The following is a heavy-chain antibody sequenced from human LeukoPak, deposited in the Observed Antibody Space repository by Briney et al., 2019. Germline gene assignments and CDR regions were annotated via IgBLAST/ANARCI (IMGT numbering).Heavy chain of an antibody. Sequence: ASVKVSCKASGYTFTSYGISSVRQAPGQGLEWMGWISAYNGNTNYAQKLQGRVTMTTDTSTSTAYMELRSLRSDDTAVYYCARDRYYFGSGRARNFDYWGQGTLVTVSS. CDR2: ISAYNGNT. V-gene: IGHV1-18*01. J-gene: IGHJ4*02. CDR1: GYTFTSYG. D-gene: IGHD3-10*01. CDR3: ARDRYYFGSGRARNFDY.